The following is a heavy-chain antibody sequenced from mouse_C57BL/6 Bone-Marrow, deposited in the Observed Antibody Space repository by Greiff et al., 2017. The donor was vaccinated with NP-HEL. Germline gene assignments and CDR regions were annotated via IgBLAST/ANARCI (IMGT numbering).Heavy chain of an antibody. CDR2: FYPSYGTT. J-gene: IGHJ4*01. V-gene: IGHV1-39*01. CDR3: ARFPLIYDGYYERAMDY. D-gene: IGHD2-3*01. CDR1: GYSFTDYN. Sequence: VQLQQSGPELVKPGASVKISCKASGYSFTDYNMHWVKQSNGKSLEWIGVFYPSYGTTNYNQKFKGKATLTVDQSSSTAYMQLNSLTSEDSAVYYCARFPLIYDGYYERAMDYWGQGTSVTVSS.